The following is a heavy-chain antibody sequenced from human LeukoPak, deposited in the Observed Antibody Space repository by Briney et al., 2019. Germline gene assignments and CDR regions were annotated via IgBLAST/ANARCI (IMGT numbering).Heavy chain of an antibody. J-gene: IGHJ4*02. D-gene: IGHD3-22*01. V-gene: IGHV1-18*01. CDR3: ARDLSVVGYYDSSCYPY. CDR1: GYTFTSYG. Sequence: GASVKVSCKHSGYTFTSYGISWVRQAPGQGLEWMGWISAYNGNTNYAQKLQGRVTMTIDTSTSTAYMALRSLRSDDTAVYYCARDLSVVGYYDSSCYPYWGREPWSPSPQ. CDR2: ISAYNGNT.